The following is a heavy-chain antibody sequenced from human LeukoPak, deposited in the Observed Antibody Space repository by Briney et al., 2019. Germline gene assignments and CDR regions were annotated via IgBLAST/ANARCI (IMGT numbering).Heavy chain of an antibody. V-gene: IGHV4-61*08. CDR2: IYYSGST. Sequence: SETLSLTCTVSGGSISSGDYYWSWIRQPPGKGLEWIGYIYYSGSTNYNPSLKSRVTISVDTSKNQFSLKLSSVTAADTAVYYCASSRGGCSSTSCYDYWGQGTPVTVSS. D-gene: IGHD2-2*01. J-gene: IGHJ4*02. CDR1: GGSISSGDYY. CDR3: ASSRGGCSSTSCYDY.